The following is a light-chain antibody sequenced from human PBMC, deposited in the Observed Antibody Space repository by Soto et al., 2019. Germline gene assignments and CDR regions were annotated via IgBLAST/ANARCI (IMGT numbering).Light chain of an antibody. Sequence: QSVLTQPASVSGSPGQSITISCTGTSSDVGGYNYVSWYQQHPGKAPKLMIYEVTYRPSGVSNRFSGSKSGNTASLTISGRQAEDEADYYCSSYTSISTLGVFGGGTKLTVL. J-gene: IGLJ3*02. CDR3: SSYTSISTLGV. CDR1: SSDVGGYNY. CDR2: EVT. V-gene: IGLV2-14*01.